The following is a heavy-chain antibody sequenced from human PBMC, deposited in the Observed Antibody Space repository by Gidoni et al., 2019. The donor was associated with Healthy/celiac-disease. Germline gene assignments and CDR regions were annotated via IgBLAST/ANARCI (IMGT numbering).Heavy chain of an antibody. CDR2: IYHSGST. CDR1: GGSISSSNW. V-gene: IGHV4-4*02. J-gene: IGHJ4*02. CDR3: AREGECTNGVCYSGGLGY. Sequence: QVQLQESGPGLVKPSGTLSLTCAVSGGSISSSNWWSWVRQPPGKGLEGIGEIYHSGSTNYNPSLKSRVTISVDKSKNQFSLKLSSVTAADTAVYYCAREGECTNGVCYSGGLGYWGQGTLVTVSS. D-gene: IGHD2-8*01.